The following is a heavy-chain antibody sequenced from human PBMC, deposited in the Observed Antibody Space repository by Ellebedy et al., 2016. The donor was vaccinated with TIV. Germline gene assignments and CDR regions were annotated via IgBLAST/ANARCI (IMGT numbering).Heavy chain of an antibody. D-gene: IGHD5-24*01. CDR3: ARERWLHPDA. CDR1: GYTFTSYP. CDR2: RNTHNGNT. V-gene: IGHV1-3*04. Sequence: ASVKVSCNASGYTFTSYPIHWVRQPPGQGLEGMGWRNTHNGNTKYSQQVKGRVTISSDTSATTVYMELRRLRSEDTAVYFCARERWLHPDAWGQGTLVSVSS. J-gene: IGHJ5*02.